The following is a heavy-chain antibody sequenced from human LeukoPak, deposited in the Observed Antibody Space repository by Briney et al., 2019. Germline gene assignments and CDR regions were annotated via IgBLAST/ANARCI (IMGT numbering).Heavy chain of an antibody. CDR3: AKGRSNDVGVNDAFDI. CDR1: GFMFDDYA. CDR2: IGWNSGSI. V-gene: IGHV3-9*03. D-gene: IGHD1-1*01. J-gene: IGHJ3*02. Sequence: GGSLRLSCAASGFMFDDYAIHWVRQAPGKGLEWVSGIGWNSGSIGYADSVKGRFTISRDNAKKSLYLQMNSLRAEDMALYYCAKGRSNDVGVNDAFDIWGQGAMVTVSS.